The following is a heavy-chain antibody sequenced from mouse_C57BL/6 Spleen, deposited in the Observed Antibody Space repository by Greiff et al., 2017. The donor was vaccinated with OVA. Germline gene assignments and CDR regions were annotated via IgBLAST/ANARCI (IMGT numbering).Heavy chain of an antibody. V-gene: IGHV1-64*01. CDR3: ARNYGSSYYYTMDY. D-gene: IGHD1-1*01. CDR2: IHPNSGST. CDR1: ASPPTIYS. Sequence: VQLQQPGAELVKPGAFVKLSCKASASPPTIYSMHWVKQRPGQGLEWIGMIHPNSGSTNYNEKFKSKATLTVEKSSSTAYMQLSSLTSEDSAVYYCARNYGSSYYYTMDYWGQGTSVTVSS. J-gene: IGHJ4*01.